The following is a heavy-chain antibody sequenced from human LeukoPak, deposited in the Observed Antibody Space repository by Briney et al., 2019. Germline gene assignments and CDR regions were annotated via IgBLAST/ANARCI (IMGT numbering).Heavy chain of an antibody. CDR2: INHSGST. D-gene: IGHD3-16*02. J-gene: IGHJ4*02. CDR3: ARGVRYSYYFDY. Sequence: PSETLSLTCAVYGGSFSGYYWSWIRQPPGKGLEWIGEINHSGSTNYNPSLKSRVTISVDTSKNQFSLKLSSVTAADTAVYYCARGVRYSYYFDYWGQGTLVTVSS. V-gene: IGHV4-34*01. CDR1: GGSFSGYY.